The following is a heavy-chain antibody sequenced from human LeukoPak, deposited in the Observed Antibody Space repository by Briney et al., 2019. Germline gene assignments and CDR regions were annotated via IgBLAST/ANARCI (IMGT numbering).Heavy chain of an antibody. CDR3: ARYRITMVRGSFALGDNWFDP. V-gene: IGHV4-39*07. Sequence: PSETLSLTCTVSGGSISSSSYYWGWIRQPPGKGLEWIGSIYYSGSTYYNPSLKSRVTISVDTSKNQFSLKLSSVTAADTAVYYCARYRITMVRGSFALGDNWFDPWGQGTLVTVSS. J-gene: IGHJ5*02. D-gene: IGHD3-10*01. CDR1: GGSISSSSYY. CDR2: IYYSGST.